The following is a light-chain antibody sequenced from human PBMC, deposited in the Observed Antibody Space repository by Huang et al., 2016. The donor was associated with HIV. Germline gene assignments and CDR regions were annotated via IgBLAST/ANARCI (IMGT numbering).Light chain of an antibody. J-gene: IGKJ4*01. V-gene: IGKV4-1*01. CDR3: QQYYHNPLT. CDR2: CAS. CDR1: QSLFFSSNKRSY. Sequence: DIVMTQSPDSLTVSLGERATINCRSSQSLFFSSNKRSYLAWYQKKPGQPPKLVISCASARESGVPDRFSGSGSDTHFTLTINSLQAEDVAVYYCQQYYHNPLTFGGGTKVEI.